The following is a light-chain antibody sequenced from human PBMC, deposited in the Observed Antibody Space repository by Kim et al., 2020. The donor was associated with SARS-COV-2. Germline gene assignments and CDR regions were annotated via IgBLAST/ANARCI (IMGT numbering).Light chain of an antibody. Sequence: EIVLTQSPGTLSLSPGDRGTLSCRASQSVSRRYLAWYQQKPGQAPRLLIYGASIRAAGIPDRFSGSGSGTDFTLIISRLEPEDFAVYYCQQYDNSPVTFGQGTKVEIK. CDR3: QQYDNSPVT. CDR2: GAS. J-gene: IGKJ1*01. V-gene: IGKV3-20*01. CDR1: QSVSRRY.